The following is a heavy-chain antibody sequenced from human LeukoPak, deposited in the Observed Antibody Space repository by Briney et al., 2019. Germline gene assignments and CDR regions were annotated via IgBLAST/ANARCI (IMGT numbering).Heavy chain of an antibody. CDR1: GFTFSSYA. D-gene: IGHD3-22*01. CDR3: AKIGYDSSGYAWDRFDY. J-gene: IGHJ4*02. CDR2: ISGSGGST. V-gene: IGHV3-23*01. Sequence: GGSLRLSCAASGFTFSSYAMSWVRQAPGKGLEWVSAISGSGGSTYYADSVKGRFTISRDNSKNTLYLQMNSLRAEDTAVYYCAKIGYDSSGYAWDRFDYWGQGTLVTVSS.